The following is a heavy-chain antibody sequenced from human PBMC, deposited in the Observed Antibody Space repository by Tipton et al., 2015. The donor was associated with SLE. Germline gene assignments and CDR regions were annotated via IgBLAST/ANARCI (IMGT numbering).Heavy chain of an antibody. V-gene: IGHV4-34*01. Sequence: TLSLTCAVYGGSFSGYYWTWIRQPPGKGLEWIGEINHSGSTNYNPSLKSRVTISVDTSKNQFSLKLSSVTAADTAVYYCARDRPDYYFDYWGQGILVTVSS. CDR1: GGSFSGYY. CDR3: ARDRPDYYFDY. J-gene: IGHJ4*02. CDR2: INHSGST. D-gene: IGHD1-14*01.